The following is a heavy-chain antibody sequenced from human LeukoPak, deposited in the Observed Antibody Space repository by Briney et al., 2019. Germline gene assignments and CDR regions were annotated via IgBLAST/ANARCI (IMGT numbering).Heavy chain of an antibody. V-gene: IGHV4-59*08. CDR1: GGSISGYY. CDR3: ARSMDPEMDV. Sequence: SETLSLTCTVAGGSISGYYWSWFRQSPGRGLEWIGYVYSIGSTNYNPSLKSRVTISVDTSKGQFYLRLSSVTAADTAVYYCARSMDPEMDVWGQGTTVIVSS. D-gene: IGHD1-14*01. CDR2: VYSIGST. J-gene: IGHJ6*02.